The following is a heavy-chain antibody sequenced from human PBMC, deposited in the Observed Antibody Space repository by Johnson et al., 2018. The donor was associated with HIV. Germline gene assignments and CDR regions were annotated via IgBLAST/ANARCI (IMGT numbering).Heavy chain of an antibody. CDR3: VRRFYDSSAFDI. CDR2: ISYDGSNK. Sequence: QVQLVESGGGVVQPGTSLRLSCAASGFTFSSFAMHWVRQAPGKGLEWMAFISYDGSNKYFTDSVRGRFTISRDNSKNTLFLQMNSLSAEDTAVYYCVRRFYDSSAFDIWGQGTLVTVSS. D-gene: IGHD3-22*01. J-gene: IGHJ3*02. V-gene: IGHV3-30-3*01. CDR1: GFTFSSFA.